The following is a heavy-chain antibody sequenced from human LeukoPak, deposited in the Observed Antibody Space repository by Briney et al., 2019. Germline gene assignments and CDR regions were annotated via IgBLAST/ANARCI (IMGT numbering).Heavy chain of an antibody. Sequence: GGSLRLSCAASGFTFRSYAMSWVRRAPGKGLEWVSAISGRGDITYYADSVKGRFTMSRDNFKNTLYLQMNSLRAEDTAVYYCAKVSRFAVVPAAMLDYWGQGIQVTVSS. J-gene: IGHJ4*02. CDR3: AKVSRFAVVPAAMLDY. CDR2: ISGRGDIT. D-gene: IGHD2-2*01. CDR1: GFTFRSYA. V-gene: IGHV3-23*01.